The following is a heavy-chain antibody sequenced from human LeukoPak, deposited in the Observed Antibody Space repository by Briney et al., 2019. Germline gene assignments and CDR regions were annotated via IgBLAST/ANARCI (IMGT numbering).Heavy chain of an antibody. D-gene: IGHD2-21*02. CDR3: ARLHLTASLAAVYFDY. V-gene: IGHV5-51*01. CDR2: IYPGDSDT. J-gene: IGHJ4*02. CDR1: GYSFTNYW. Sequence: GESLQISCKGSGYSFTNYWIGWVRQTPGKGLEWMGIIYPGDSDTRYSPSFQGQVTISADKSISTASLQWSSLKASDTAMYYCARLHLTASLAAVYFDYWGQGTLVTVSS.